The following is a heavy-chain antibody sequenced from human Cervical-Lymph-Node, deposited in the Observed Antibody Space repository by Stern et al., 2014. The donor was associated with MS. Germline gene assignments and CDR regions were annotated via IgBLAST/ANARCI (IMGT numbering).Heavy chain of an antibody. CDR2: ISGRDGTI. Sequence: VQLVESGGGLVKPGGSLRLSCAASGFTFRDYYMNWIRQAPGKGLEWISYISGRDGTIFYADSVKGRFTISRDNAKESLYLQMNSLRAEDTALYYCAMAGGSKDDFWGQGTLVTVSS. CDR3: AMAGGSKDDF. CDR1: GFTFRDYY. V-gene: IGHV3-11*01. D-gene: IGHD3-10*01. J-gene: IGHJ4*02.